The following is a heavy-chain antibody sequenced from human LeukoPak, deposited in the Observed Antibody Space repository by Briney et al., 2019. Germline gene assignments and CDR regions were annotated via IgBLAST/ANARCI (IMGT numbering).Heavy chain of an antibody. Sequence: ASVKVSCKASGYTFTGYYMHWVRQAPGKGLEWMGWINPNSGGTNYAQRFQGRVTMTRDTSISTAYMELSSLRPDDTAVYYCARVTEYGDFTFDYWGQGTLVTVSA. D-gene: IGHD4-17*01. J-gene: IGHJ4*02. V-gene: IGHV1-2*02. CDR2: INPNSGGT. CDR3: ARVTEYGDFTFDY. CDR1: GYTFTGYY.